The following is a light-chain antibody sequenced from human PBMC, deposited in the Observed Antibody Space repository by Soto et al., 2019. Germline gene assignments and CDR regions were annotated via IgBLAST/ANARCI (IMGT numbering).Light chain of an antibody. Sequence: EIVLTQSPATLSLSPGERATLSCRASQTVRSSLVWYQQKPGQAPRLLIYDATNRATGIPGRFSGSGSGADFTLTISSLEPEDFAVYYCQQYNNWPPYTFGQGTKLEIK. CDR3: QQYNNWPPYT. CDR1: QTVRSS. J-gene: IGKJ2*01. V-gene: IGKV3-11*01. CDR2: DAT.